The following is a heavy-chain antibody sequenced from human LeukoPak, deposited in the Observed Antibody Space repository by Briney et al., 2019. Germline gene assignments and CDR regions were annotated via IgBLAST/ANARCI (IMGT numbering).Heavy chain of an antibody. CDR1: GGSISSSSYY. CDR2: GFYTGRT. J-gene: IGHJ4*02. D-gene: IGHD2-15*01. CDR3: ARQDSVVVAGALFDY. Sequence: SETLSLTCSVPGGSISSSSYYWGWIRQPPGKGLEWIGSGFYTGRTYYNPSLKSRVTISVDTSKNQFSLKLSSVSAADTAVYYCARQDSVVVAGALFDYWGQGTLVTVSS. V-gene: IGHV4-39*01.